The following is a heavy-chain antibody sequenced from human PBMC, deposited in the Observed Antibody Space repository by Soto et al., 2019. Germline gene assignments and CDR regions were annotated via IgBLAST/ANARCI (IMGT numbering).Heavy chain of an antibody. CDR1: GFTFSDHH. Sequence: EVQLVESGGGLVQPGGSLRLSCVASGFTFSDHHMDWVRQAPGKGLEWVGRIRSKGDSYSTEYAASVKGRFTISRDDSKNSLYLQMNSLKTEDTALYYCTRVRGYYGYVFGDYFDYWGQGTLVTVSS. J-gene: IGHJ4*02. V-gene: IGHV3-72*01. CDR2: IRSKGDSYST. CDR3: TRVRGYYGYVFGDYFDY. D-gene: IGHD3-16*01.